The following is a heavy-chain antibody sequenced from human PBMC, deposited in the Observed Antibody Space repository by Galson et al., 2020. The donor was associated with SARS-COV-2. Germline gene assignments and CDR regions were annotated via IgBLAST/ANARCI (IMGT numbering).Heavy chain of an antibody. D-gene: IGHD3-16*02. Sequence: GGSLRLSCAASGFTFSSYGMHWVRQAPGKGLEWVAVIWYDGSNKYYADSVKGRFTISRDNSMNTLYLQMNSLRAEDTAVYYCARDINMITFGGVIVIPQSPDYWGQGTLVTVSS. CDR1: GFTFSSYG. CDR2: IWYDGSNK. V-gene: IGHV3-33*01. CDR3: ARDINMITFGGVIVIPQSPDY. J-gene: IGHJ4*02.